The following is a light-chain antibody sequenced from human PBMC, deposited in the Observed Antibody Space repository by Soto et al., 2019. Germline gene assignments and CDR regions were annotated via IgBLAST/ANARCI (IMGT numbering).Light chain of an antibody. CDR3: QQYGSSPPMYT. Sequence: EIVLTQSPGTLSLSPGESATLSCRASQGVSSSYLAWYQQKPGQAPRLLIYGASNRATDIPDRFSGSGSGTDFTVTISRLEPEDCVVYYCQQYGSSPPMYTFGQGTKLEIK. V-gene: IGKV3-20*01. CDR1: QGVSSSY. CDR2: GAS. J-gene: IGKJ2*01.